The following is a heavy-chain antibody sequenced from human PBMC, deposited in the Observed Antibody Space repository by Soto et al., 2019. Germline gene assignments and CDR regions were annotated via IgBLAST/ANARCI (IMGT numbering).Heavy chain of an antibody. V-gene: IGHV3-23*01. CDR2: ISGSGGST. D-gene: IGHD3-3*01. CDR1: GFTFSSYA. J-gene: IGHJ6*02. Sequence: HPGGSLRLSCAASGFTFSSYAMSWVRQAPGKGLEWVSAISGSGGSTYYADSVKGRFTISRDNSKNTLYLQMNSLRAEDTAVYYCAKVPIFGVVPIPYYYYGMDVWGQGTTVTVSS. CDR3: AKVPIFGVVPIPYYYYGMDV.